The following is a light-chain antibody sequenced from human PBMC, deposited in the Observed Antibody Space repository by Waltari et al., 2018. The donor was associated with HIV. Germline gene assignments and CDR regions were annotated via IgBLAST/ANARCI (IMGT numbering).Light chain of an antibody. CDR3: CSYAGSSTSYV. V-gene: IGLV2-23*02. Sequence: QSALTQPASVSGSPGQSITISCTGTSSDVGGYNYVSRYQQHPGKAPKLMIYDVSKRPSGVSNRFSGSKSGNTASLTISGLQAEDEADYYCCSYAGSSTSYVFGTGTKVTVL. CDR2: DVS. CDR1: SSDVGGYNY. J-gene: IGLJ1*01.